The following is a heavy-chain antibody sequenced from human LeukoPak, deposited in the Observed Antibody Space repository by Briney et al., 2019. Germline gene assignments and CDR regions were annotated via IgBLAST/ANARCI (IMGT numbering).Heavy chain of an antibody. D-gene: IGHD4-23*01. Sequence: GGSLRLSCAASGFTFSSHAMSWVRQAPGKGLEGASAISGSGGSTYYADSVKGRFTISRDNSKNTLYLQMNSLRAEDTAVYYCAKGQGSYGGNPWWYYYGMDVWGQGTTVTVSS. J-gene: IGHJ6*02. V-gene: IGHV3-23*01. CDR1: GFTFSSHA. CDR2: ISGSGGST. CDR3: AKGQGSYGGNPWWYYYGMDV.